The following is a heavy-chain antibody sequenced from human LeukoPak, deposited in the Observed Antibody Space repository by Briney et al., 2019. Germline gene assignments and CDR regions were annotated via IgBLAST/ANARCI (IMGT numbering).Heavy chain of an antibody. CDR2: ISSSSTTI. J-gene: IGHJ6*02. CDR3: TRDRQGPRLYEMDI. Sequence: PGGSLRLSCAASGFTFSIYAMNWVRQAPGKGLEWVSYISSSSTTIYYADSVKGRFTISRDDAKNSLYLQMNSLRAEDTAVYYCTRDRQGPRLYEMDIWGQGTTVTVSS. D-gene: IGHD2-8*01. CDR1: GFTFSIYA. V-gene: IGHV3-48*04.